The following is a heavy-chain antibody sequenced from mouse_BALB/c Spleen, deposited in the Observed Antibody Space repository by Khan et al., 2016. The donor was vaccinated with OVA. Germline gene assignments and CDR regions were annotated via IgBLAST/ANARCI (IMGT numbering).Heavy chain of an antibody. J-gene: IGHJ2*01. V-gene: IGHV1-7*01. CDR3: ARDRIDY. CDR2: INPTSGYT. Sequence: QIQLVQSGAELAKPGASVKMSCTASGYTFTSYWMHWIKQRPGQGLEWIGYINPTSGYTDYNQKFKDKATLTADKSSSTVYMQLSSLTSDDSAVYYCARDRIDYWGQGTALTVSS. CDR1: GYTFTSYW.